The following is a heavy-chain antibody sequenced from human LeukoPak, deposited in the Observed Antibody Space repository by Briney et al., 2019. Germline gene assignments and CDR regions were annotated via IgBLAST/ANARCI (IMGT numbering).Heavy chain of an antibody. CDR2: IYYSGST. J-gene: IGHJ4*02. D-gene: IGHD3-3*01. CDR3: AREGAPSIWSGYDDY. CDR1: GGSISSGDYY. Sequence: SQTLSLTCTVSGGSISSGDYYWSWIRQPPGKGLEWIGSIYYSGSTYYNPSLKSRVTISVDTSKNQFSLKLSSVTAADTAVYYCAREGAPSIWSGYDDYWGQGTLVTVSS. V-gene: IGHV4-30-4*08.